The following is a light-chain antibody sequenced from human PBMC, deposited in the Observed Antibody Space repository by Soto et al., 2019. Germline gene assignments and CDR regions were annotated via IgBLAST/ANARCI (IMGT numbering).Light chain of an antibody. Sequence: QSVLTQPASVSGSPGQSITFSCTGTSSDIGGYNYVSWYQQHPGKAPKLMIYEVSNRPSGVSDRFSGSKSGNTASLIISGLQAEDEADYYCTSYTSSTTNYVFGTGTKLTVL. V-gene: IGLV2-14*01. J-gene: IGLJ1*01. CDR3: TSYTSSTTNYV. CDR2: EVS. CDR1: SSDIGGYNY.